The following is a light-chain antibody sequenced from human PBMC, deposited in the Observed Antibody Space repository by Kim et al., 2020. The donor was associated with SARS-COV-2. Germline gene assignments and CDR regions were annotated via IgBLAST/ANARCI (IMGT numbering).Light chain of an antibody. Sequence: SVHPGQTASITCAGDKLGDKYASWYQQKPGQSPVLVIYQDTKRPSGIPERFSGSNSGNTATLTISGTQAMDEADYYCQAWDSSVVFGGGTQLTVL. CDR2: QDT. CDR1: KLGDKY. J-gene: IGLJ2*01. CDR3: QAWDSSVV. V-gene: IGLV3-1*01.